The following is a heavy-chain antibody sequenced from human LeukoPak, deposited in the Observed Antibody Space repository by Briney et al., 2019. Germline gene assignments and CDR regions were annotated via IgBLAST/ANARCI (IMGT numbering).Heavy chain of an antibody. V-gene: IGHV4-38-2*02. CDR1: GSSISDNYY. CDR2: VYHSGST. J-gene: IGHJ5*02. Sequence: SETLSLTRTIFGSSISDNYYWGWIRRPPGKGLEWIGSVYHSGSTYYNPSLKSRVTLSVDTSNNHFSLKLGSVTAADTAVYYCARHNYYHFWSTLNWFDPWGQGTLVTVSS. CDR3: ARHNYYHFWSTLNWFDP. D-gene: IGHD3-3*01.